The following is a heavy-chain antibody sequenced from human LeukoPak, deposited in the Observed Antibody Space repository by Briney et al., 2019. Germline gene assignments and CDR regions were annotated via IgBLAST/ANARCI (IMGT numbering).Heavy chain of an antibody. D-gene: IGHD6-25*01. CDR1: GFTFDDYG. J-gene: IGHJ3*02. CDR3: ARDLRHPDAFDI. Sequence: PGGSLRLSCAASGFTFDDYGMSWVRQAPGKGLEWVSGINWNGGSTGYADSVKGRFTISRDNAKNSLYLRMNSLRAEDTALYYCARDLRHPDAFDIWGQGTMVTVSS. V-gene: IGHV3-20*04. CDR2: INWNGGST.